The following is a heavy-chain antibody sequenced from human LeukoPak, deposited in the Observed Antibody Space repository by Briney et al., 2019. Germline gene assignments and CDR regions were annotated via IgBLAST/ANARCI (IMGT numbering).Heavy chain of an antibody. D-gene: IGHD6-19*01. V-gene: IGHV4-4*07. CDR1: SGSISSYY. Sequence: SETLSLTCTVSSGSISSYYWSWIRQPAGKGLEWIGRIYTSGSTNYNPSLKSRVTMSVDTSKNQFSLKLSSVTAADTAVYYCARDFSEGWLVRHYYYYYYMDVWGKGTTVTVSS. J-gene: IGHJ6*03. CDR3: ARDFSEGWLVRHYYYYYYMDV. CDR2: IYTSGST.